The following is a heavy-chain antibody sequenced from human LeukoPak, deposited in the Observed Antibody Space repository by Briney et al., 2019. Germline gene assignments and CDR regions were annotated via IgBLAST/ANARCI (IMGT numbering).Heavy chain of an antibody. J-gene: IGHJ4*02. D-gene: IGHD6-19*01. CDR2: ISGSGDST. CDR3: AKVSSGWSDPFDY. CDR1: GFTFSNYA. V-gene: IGHV3-23*01. Sequence: GSLRLSCVASGFTFSNYAMSWVRQAPGKGLEWVSSISGSGDSTYYADSVKGRFTISRDTSKNTLYLQMNSLRAEDTAVYYCAKVSSGWSDPFDYWGQGTLVTVSS.